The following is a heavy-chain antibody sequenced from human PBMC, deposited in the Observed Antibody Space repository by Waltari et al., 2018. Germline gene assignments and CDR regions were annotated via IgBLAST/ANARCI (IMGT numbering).Heavy chain of an antibody. CDR1: GSTFPNYH. CDR3: ARGRGTLGQLLVTY. V-gene: IGHV1-46*01. J-gene: IGHJ4*02. CDR2: IDPDGGGT. Sequence: QVQLVQSGAEVERPGASVRISCTASGSTFPNYHVHWLRQAPGRGFEWLGIIDPDGGGTTYAPKFRDRLSLTRDTSTSVLYMALDNLNSDDSAIYFCARGRGTLGQLLVTYWGQGTQVLVSS. D-gene: IGHD6-13*01.